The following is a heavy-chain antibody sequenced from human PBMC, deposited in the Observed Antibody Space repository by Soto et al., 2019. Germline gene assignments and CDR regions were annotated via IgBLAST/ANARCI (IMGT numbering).Heavy chain of an antibody. CDR3: ARDRVVAATPYYYYYGMDV. CDR2: ISSSSSYI. J-gene: IGHJ6*02. Sequence: GGSLRLSCAASGFTFSSYSMNWVRQAPGKGLEWVSSISSSSSYIYYADSVKGRFTISRDNAKNSLYLQMNSLRAEDTAVYYCARDRVVAATPYYYYYGMDVWGQGTTVTVSS. V-gene: IGHV3-21*01. D-gene: IGHD2-15*01. CDR1: GFTFSSYS.